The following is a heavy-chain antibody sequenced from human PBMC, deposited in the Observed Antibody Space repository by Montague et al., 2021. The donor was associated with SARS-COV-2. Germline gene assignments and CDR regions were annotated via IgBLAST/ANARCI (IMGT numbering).Heavy chain of an antibody. Sequence: ETLSLTCAVHGGSFSGYYWNWIRQPPGKGLEWIGEINHGGNTNYNPSLKNRLTISVDTSKNQFSLKLISVAATDTAVYYCARLRDGVVPSPILGIGPYFTYYYMDVWGKGTTVTVSS. CDR3: ARLRDGVVPSPILGIGPYFTYYYMDV. CDR2: INHGGNT. J-gene: IGHJ6*03. CDR1: GGSFSGYY. V-gene: IGHV4-34*01. D-gene: IGHD2-15*01.